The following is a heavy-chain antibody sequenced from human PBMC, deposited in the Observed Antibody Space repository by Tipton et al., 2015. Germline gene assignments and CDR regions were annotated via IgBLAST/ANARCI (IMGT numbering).Heavy chain of an antibody. CDR1: GYSFIDYK. V-gene: IGHV1-2*02. Sequence: QLVQSGPEVKEPGASVKVSCKASGYSFIDYKMHWVRQAPGQGLEWMGWINPHSGGTDYAQKFQGRVTMTGDTSISTAYMGLNRLTSADTAMYYCARNWGGMGVWGQGTTVTVSS. CDR2: INPHSGGT. J-gene: IGHJ6*02. D-gene: IGHD3-16*01. CDR3: ARNWGGMGV.